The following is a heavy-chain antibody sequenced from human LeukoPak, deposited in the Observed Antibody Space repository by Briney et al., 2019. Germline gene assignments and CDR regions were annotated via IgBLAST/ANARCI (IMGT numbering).Heavy chain of an antibody. Sequence: GRSLRLSCAASGFTFSSYGXHWVXQAPGXGLEWGAVISYDGSNKYYADSVKGRFTISRDNSKNTLYLQMNSLRAEDTAVYYCARDRGDVYCSSTSCYGRKYNWFDPWGQGALVTVSS. CDR1: GFTFSSYG. D-gene: IGHD2-2*01. V-gene: IGHV3-30*03. J-gene: IGHJ5*02. CDR2: ISYDGSNK. CDR3: ARDRGDVYCSSTSCYGRKYNWFDP.